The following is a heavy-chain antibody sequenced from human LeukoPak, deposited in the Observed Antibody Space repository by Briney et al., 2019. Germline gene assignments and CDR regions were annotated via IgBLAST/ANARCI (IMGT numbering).Heavy chain of an antibody. D-gene: IGHD6-19*01. CDR1: GFTFNTYT. CDR2: ISNSGGST. Sequence: GGSLRLSCAASGFTFNTYTMYWVRQAPGKGLEWVSGISNSGGSTYYADSVKGRFTISRDNSKNSLYLQMNSLRAEDTALYYCAKDTAIGWERIAVAGSFDYWGQGTLVTVSS. V-gene: IGHV3-23*01. J-gene: IGHJ4*02. CDR3: AKDTAIGWERIAVAGSFDY.